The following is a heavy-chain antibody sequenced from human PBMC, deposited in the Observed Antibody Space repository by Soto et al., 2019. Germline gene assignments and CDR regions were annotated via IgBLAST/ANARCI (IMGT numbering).Heavy chain of an antibody. V-gene: IGHV3-74*01. Sequence: PGGSLRLSCAASGLTFSSYSMHWVRQAPGKGLVWVSRINSDGSTTSHADSVKGRFTISRDNAKNKLYLQMHSLRAEDTAVYYCARLAGYSTGWDPFDFWGQGTQVTVSS. D-gene: IGHD6-19*01. CDR3: ARLAGYSTGWDPFDF. J-gene: IGHJ4*02. CDR1: GLTFSSYS. CDR2: INSDGSTT.